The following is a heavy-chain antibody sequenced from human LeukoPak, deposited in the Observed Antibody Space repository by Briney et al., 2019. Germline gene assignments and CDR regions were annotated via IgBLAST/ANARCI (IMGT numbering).Heavy chain of an antibody. CDR3: AKVSWEYTNQAFDC. D-gene: IGHD1-26*01. J-gene: IGHJ4*02. V-gene: IGHV3-23*02. Sequence: GGSLRLSCTPSGFTFSSHAMSWVRQAPGKGLEWVSGISGNGAGTYYGDSVKGRFTISRDNSKNTLYLQMNSLRAEDTAVYYCAKVSWEYTNQAFDCWGQGTLVTVSS. CDR1: GFTFSSHA. CDR2: ISGNGAGT.